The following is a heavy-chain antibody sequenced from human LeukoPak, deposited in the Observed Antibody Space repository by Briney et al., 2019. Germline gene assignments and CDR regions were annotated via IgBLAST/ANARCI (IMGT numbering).Heavy chain of an antibody. Sequence: GGSLRLSCAASGFTFRSYWMTWVRQAPGKGLEWVSSISGSSYYIYYADSVKGRFTISRDNAKNSLYLQMNSLRAEDTAVYYCAKGWLKFDYWGQGTLVTVSS. V-gene: IGHV3-21*01. CDR3: AKGWLKFDY. CDR1: GFTFRSYW. CDR2: ISGSSYYI. D-gene: IGHD5-12*01. J-gene: IGHJ4*02.